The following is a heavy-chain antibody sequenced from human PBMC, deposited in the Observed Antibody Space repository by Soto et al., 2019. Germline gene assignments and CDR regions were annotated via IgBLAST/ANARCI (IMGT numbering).Heavy chain of an antibody. CDR2: IYHSGST. D-gene: IGHD4-17*01. J-gene: IGHJ6*02. V-gene: IGHV4-30-2*01. Sequence: QLQLQESGSGLVKPSQTLSLTCAVSGGSISSGGYSWSWIRQPPGKGLEWIGYIYHSGSTYYNPSLKSRVTNSVDRSKNQFSRKLSSVTAADTAVYYCARAHYGDYGYGMDVWGQGTTVTVSS. CDR3: ARAHYGDYGYGMDV. CDR1: GGSISSGGYS.